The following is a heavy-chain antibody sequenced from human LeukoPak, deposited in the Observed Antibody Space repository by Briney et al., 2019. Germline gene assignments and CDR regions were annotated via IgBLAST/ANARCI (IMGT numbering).Heavy chain of an antibody. CDR2: IYYSGST. CDR1: GGSISSYY. J-gene: IGHJ4*02. D-gene: IGHD6-13*01. V-gene: IGHV4-59*01. CDR3: ARGFWSSSCDY. Sequence: SETLSLTCTVSGGSISSYYWSWIRQPPGKGLEWIGYIYYSGSTNYNPSLKSRVTISVDTSKNQFSLKLSSVTAADTAVYYCARGFWSSSCDYWGQGTLVTVSS.